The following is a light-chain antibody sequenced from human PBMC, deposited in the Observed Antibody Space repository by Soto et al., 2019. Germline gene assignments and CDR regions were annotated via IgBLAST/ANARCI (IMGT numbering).Light chain of an antibody. CDR3: SSYTTGSTPVV. Sequence: QSALTQPASVSGSPGQSVTISCTGTSSDVGGYNYVSWYRQHPGKAPKFMIYDVSNRPSGVSTRFSGSKSGNTASLTISGLQAEDEADYYCSSYTTGSTPVVFGGGTQLTVL. CDR1: SSDVGGYNY. J-gene: IGLJ2*01. CDR2: DVS. V-gene: IGLV2-14*01.